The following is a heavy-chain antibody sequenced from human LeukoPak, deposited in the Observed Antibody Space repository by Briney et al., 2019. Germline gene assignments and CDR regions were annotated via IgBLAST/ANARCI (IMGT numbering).Heavy chain of an antibody. CDR2: INHSGST. CDR3: ARSVEVVAAYDY. D-gene: IGHD2-15*01. V-gene: IGHV4-34*01. J-gene: IGHJ4*02. CDR1: GGSFSGYY. Sequence: SETLSLTCAVYGGSFSGYYWSWIRQPPGKGLEWIGEINHSGSTNYNPSLKSRVTISVDTSKNQFSLKLSSVTAADTAVYYCARSVEVVAAYDYWGQGTLVTVSS.